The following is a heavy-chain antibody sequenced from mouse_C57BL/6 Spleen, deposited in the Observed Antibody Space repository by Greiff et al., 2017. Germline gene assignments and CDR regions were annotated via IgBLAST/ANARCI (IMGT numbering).Heavy chain of an antibody. Sequence: VQLQQSGAELVRPGTSVKVSCKASGYAFTNYLIEWVKQRPGQGLEWIGVINPGSGGTNYNEKFKGKATLTADKSSSTAYMQRSSLTSEDSAVYFCARRSSTMITAWFAYWGQGTLVTVSA. CDR3: ARRSSTMITAWFAY. D-gene: IGHD2-4*01. CDR2: INPGSGGT. V-gene: IGHV1-54*01. J-gene: IGHJ3*01. CDR1: GYAFTNYL.